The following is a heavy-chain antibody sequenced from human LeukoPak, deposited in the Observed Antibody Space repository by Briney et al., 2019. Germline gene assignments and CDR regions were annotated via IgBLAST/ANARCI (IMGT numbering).Heavy chain of an antibody. V-gene: IGHV4-39*01. J-gene: IGHJ4*02. Sequence: SETLSLTCTVSGGSISSSSYYWGWIRQPPGKGLEWIGSIYYSGSTYYNPSLKSRVTISVDTSKNQFSLKLSSVTAADTAVYYCARRGDIVVVPAAPGGDYWGQGTLVTVSS. CDR1: GGSISSSSYY. D-gene: IGHD2-2*01. CDR3: ARRGDIVVVPAAPGGDY. CDR2: IYYSGST.